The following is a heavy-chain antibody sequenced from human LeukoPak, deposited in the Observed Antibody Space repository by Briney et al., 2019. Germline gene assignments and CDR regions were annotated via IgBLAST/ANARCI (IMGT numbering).Heavy chain of an antibody. J-gene: IGHJ4*02. D-gene: IGHD3-3*01. CDR1: GLTFSSYW. Sequence: GGSLRLSCAASGLTFSSYWMSWVRQAPGKELEWVATIEQEGSEKSYVDSVKGRFTISRVNAKNSLYLQMNSLRAEDTAVYYCARRGRIFGVVIIGYFDYWGQGTLVTVSS. CDR3: ARRGRIFGVVIIGYFDY. CDR2: IEQEGSEK. V-gene: IGHV3-7*05.